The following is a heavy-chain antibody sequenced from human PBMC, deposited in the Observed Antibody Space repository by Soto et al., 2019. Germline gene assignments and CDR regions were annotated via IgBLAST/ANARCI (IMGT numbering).Heavy chain of an antibody. CDR1: RFTFSGYW. Sequence: EVQLVESGGDLVQPGGSLRLSCADSRFTFSGYWMYWVRQAPGKGLEWVANIKEDGSEKNYVDSVRGRFTISRDNAKNSLYLQMTSLRAEDTAVYYWARGARIWGQGTMVTVS. CDR3: ARGARI. V-gene: IGHV3-7*01. J-gene: IGHJ3*02. CDR2: IKEDGSEK.